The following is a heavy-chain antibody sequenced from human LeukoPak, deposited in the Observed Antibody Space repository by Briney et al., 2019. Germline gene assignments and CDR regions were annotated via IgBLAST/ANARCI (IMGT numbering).Heavy chain of an antibody. CDR1: GVTFSSYT. D-gene: IGHD3-16*01. CDR3: ARDPFGGPMGH. J-gene: IGHJ4*02. V-gene: IGHV3-48*01. CDR2: ISSSSSTI. Sequence: GGSPRLSSAASGVTFSSYTMNWVREAPGKGLEWVSYISSSSSTIYYADSVKGRFTISRDNAKNSLYLQMNSLRAEDTAVYYCARDPFGGPMGHWGQGTLVTVSS.